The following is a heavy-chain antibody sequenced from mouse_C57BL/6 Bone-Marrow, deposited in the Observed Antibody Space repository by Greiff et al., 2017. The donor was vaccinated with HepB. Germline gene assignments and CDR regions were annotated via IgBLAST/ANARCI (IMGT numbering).Heavy chain of an antibody. D-gene: IGHD1-1*01. J-gene: IGHJ2*01. Sequence: EVQVVESGAELVKPGASVKLSCTASGFNIKDYYMHWVKQRTEQGLEWIGRIDPEDGETKYAPKFQGKATITADTSSNTAYLQLSSLTSEDTAVYYCARDYGSSPSFDYWGQGTTLTVSS. CDR1: GFNIKDYY. V-gene: IGHV14-2*01. CDR2: IDPEDGET. CDR3: ARDYGSSPSFDY.